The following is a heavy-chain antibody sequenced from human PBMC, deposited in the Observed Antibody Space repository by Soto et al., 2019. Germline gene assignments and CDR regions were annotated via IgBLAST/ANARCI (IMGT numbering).Heavy chain of an antibody. CDR2: INPNSGGT. V-gene: IGHV1-2*02. Sequence: ASVKVSCKASGYTFTGYYMHWVRQAPGQGLEWMGWINPNSGGTNYAQKFQGRVTMTRDTSISTAYMELSRLRSDDTAVYYCARVHTSFYDILTGYYYYFDHWGQGTLVTVPQ. D-gene: IGHD3-9*01. J-gene: IGHJ4*02. CDR1: GYTFTGYY. CDR3: ARVHTSFYDILTGYYYYFDH.